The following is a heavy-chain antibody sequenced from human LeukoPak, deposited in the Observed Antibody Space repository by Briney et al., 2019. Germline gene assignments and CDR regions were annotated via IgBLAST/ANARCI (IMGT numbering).Heavy chain of an antibody. CDR1: GFTVSSNY. J-gene: IGHJ4*02. V-gene: IGHV3-53*01. CDR2: IYSGGST. D-gene: IGHD6-13*01. Sequence: GGSLRLSCAASGFTVSSNYMSWVRQAPGKGLEWVSVIYSGGSTYYADSVKGRFTISRDNSKNTLYLQTNSLRAEDTAVYYCARGSSWYSGFDYWGQGTLVTVSS. CDR3: ARGSSWYSGFDY.